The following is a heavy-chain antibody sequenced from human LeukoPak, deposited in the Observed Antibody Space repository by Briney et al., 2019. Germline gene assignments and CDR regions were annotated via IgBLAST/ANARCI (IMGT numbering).Heavy chain of an antibody. Sequence: PGGSLRLSCAASGLTFSDYYMSWIRQAPGKGLEWVSYISSSSSYTNYADSVKGRFTISRDNAKNSLYLQMNSLRAEDTALYYCARGGSRKEVAYWGQGTLVTVSS. J-gene: IGHJ4*02. D-gene: IGHD3-10*01. V-gene: IGHV3-11*05. CDR3: ARGGSRKEVAY. CDR2: ISSSSSYT. CDR1: GLTFSDYY.